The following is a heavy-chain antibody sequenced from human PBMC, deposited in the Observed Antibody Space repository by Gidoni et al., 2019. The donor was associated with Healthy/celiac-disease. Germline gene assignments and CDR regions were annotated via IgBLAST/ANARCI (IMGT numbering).Heavy chain of an antibody. CDR2: IIPILGTA. D-gene: IGHD4-17*01. V-gene: IGHV1-69*01. CDR3: ARESTVTTWIDY. J-gene: IGHJ4*02. CDR1: GGTLSSYA. Sequence: GQLVQSGAEGKKPGSSVKVSCKESGGTLSSYAISWVRQAPGQGLEWMGGIIPILGTAIYAPKFQGSVTITADESTSTAYMELCSLRSEATAVSSCARESTVTTWIDYWGQVTLVTVSS.